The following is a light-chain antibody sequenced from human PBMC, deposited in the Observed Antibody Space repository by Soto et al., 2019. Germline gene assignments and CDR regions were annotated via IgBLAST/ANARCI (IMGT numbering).Light chain of an antibody. CDR1: SSDVGAYNY. J-gene: IGLJ3*02. CDR3: TSYAGSDIWV. V-gene: IGLV2-8*01. CDR2: EVS. Sequence: QSALTQPPSASGSPGQSVTISCTGTSSDVGAYNYVSWYQQYPGKAPKLMIYEVSKRPSGVPDRVSGSKSGKTASLTVSGLQPEDEADDYCTSYAGSDIWVFGGGTKVTVL.